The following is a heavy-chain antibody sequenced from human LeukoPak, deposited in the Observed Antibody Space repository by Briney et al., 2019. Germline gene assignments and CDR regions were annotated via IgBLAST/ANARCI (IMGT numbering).Heavy chain of an antibody. V-gene: IGHV1-69*06. CDR1: GGTFSSYA. J-gene: IGHJ6*03. D-gene: IGHD1-26*01. Sequence: GASVKVSCKASGGTFSSYAISWVRQAPGQGLEWMGGIIPIFGTANYAQKFQGRVTITADKSTSTAYMELSSLRSEDTAVYYCARDGLVGSTPRYYYYMDVWGKGTTVTISS. CDR2: IIPIFGTA. CDR3: ARDGLVGSTPRYYYYMDV.